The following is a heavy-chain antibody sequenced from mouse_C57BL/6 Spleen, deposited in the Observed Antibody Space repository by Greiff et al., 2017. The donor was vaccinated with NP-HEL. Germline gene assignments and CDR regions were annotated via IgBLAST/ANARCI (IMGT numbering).Heavy chain of an antibody. J-gene: IGHJ3*01. D-gene: IGHD2-4*01. Sequence: VQLQQPGAELVKPGASVKLSCKASGYTFTSYWMQWVKQRPGQGLEWIGEIDPSDSYTNYNQKFKGKATLTVDTSSSTAYMQLSSLTSEDSAVYYCARSGYDYDVRFAYWGQGTLVTVSA. CDR1: GYTFTSYW. CDR2: IDPSDSYT. CDR3: ARSGYDYDVRFAY. V-gene: IGHV1-50*01.